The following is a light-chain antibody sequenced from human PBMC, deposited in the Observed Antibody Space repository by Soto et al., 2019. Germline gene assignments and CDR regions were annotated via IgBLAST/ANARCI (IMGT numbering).Light chain of an antibody. CDR3: LKRAAFTWT. V-gene: IGKV3-11*01. Sequence: EIVLTQAPATLSLSPGERATLSCRASQSIGNYIAWYQQKPGQAPRLLVYDVFNRATGIPARFSGSGSGTDFTLTISSLEPEDFAVYYCLKRAAFTWTCGQGTKVEV. J-gene: IGKJ1*01. CDR2: DVF. CDR1: QSIGNY.